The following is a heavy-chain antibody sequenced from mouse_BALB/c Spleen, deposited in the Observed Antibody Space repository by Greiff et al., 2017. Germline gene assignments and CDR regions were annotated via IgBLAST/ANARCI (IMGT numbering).Heavy chain of an antibody. Sequence: VQLQQSGAELARPGASVKLSCKASGYTFTSYWMQWVKQRPGQGLEWIGAIYPGDGDTRYTQKFKGKATLTADKSSSTAYMQLSSLASEDSAVYYCARWAHGLDYWGQGTTLTVSS. J-gene: IGHJ2*01. CDR1: GYTFTSYW. CDR3: ARWAHGLDY. CDR2: IYPGDGDT. D-gene: IGHD1-1*02. V-gene: IGHV1-87*01.